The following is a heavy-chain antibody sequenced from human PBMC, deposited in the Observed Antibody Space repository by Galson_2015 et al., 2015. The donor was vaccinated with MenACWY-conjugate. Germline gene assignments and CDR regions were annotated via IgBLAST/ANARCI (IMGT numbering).Heavy chain of an antibody. Sequence: SLRLSCAPSGFTFSTYGMHWVRQAPGKGLEWVSRIDPDGRTTDYAESMKGRFTISRDNAKNTLFLQIHSLRVEDSAVYYCATAGSYRFDYWGQGALVTVSS. CDR2: IDPDGRTT. J-gene: IGHJ4*02. V-gene: IGHV3-74*01. CDR3: ATAGSYRFDY. D-gene: IGHD1-26*01. CDR1: GFTFSTYG.